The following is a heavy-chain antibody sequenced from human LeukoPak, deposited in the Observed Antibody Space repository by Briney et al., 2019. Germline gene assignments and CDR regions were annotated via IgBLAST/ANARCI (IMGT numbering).Heavy chain of an antibody. Sequence: GGSLRLSCAASGFTFSSYSMNWVRQAPGKGLEWVSSISSSSSYIYYADSVKGRFTTSRDNAKNSLYLQMNSLRAEDTAVYYCARGGKVIPSSSWATDYWGQGTLVTVSS. CDR2: ISSSSSYI. D-gene: IGHD6-13*01. V-gene: IGHV3-21*01. CDR1: GFTFSSYS. CDR3: ARGGKVIPSSSWATDY. J-gene: IGHJ4*02.